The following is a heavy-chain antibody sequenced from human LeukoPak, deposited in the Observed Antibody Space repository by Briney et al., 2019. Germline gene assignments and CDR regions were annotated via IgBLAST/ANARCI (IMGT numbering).Heavy chain of an antibody. CDR3: ARGYSSSWYDLTYNWFDP. Sequence: PSETLPLTCAVYGGSFSGYYWSWIRQPPGKGLEWIGEINHSGSTNYNPSLKSRVTISVDTSKNQFSLKLSSVTAADTAVYYCARGYSSSWYDLTYNWFDPWGQGTLVTVSS. CDR1: GGSFSGYY. D-gene: IGHD6-13*01. V-gene: IGHV4-34*01. J-gene: IGHJ5*02. CDR2: INHSGST.